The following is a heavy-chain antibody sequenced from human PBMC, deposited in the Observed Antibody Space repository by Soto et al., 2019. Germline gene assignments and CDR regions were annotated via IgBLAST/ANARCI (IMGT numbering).Heavy chain of an antibody. D-gene: IGHD6-19*01. CDR2: INGEGTIT. J-gene: IGHJ3*02. Sequence: EAQLVESGGGLVQPGESLRLSCAASGFSFNNYYMHWVRQAPGTGLVWVSRINGEGTITSYADSVKGRFTISRDNAKNTLYLEMTSLRAEDAAVYYCTRGGAVAAVDIWGQGTMVTVSS. CDR1: GFSFNNYY. CDR3: TRGGAVAAVDI. V-gene: IGHV3-74*01.